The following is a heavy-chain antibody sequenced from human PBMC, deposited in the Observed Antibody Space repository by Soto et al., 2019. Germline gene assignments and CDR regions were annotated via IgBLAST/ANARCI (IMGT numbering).Heavy chain of an antibody. CDR1: GGTFSSYA. V-gene: IGHV1-69*13. D-gene: IGHD3-22*01. Sequence: SVKVSCKASGGTFSSYAISWVRQAPGQGLEWMGGIIPLFGRANYAQKFQARVTITADESTSTAYMELSSLRSEDTAVYYCARDRGPSSGYYPYWFDPWGQGTLVTVSS. CDR3: ARDRGPSSGYYPYWFDP. J-gene: IGHJ5*02. CDR2: IIPLFGRA.